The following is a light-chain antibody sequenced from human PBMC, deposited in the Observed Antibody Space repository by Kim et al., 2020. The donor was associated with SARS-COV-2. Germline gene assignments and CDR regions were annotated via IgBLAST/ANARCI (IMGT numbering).Light chain of an antibody. J-gene: IGLJ3*02. CDR3: LSYTLSTTWV. CDR1: SSDIGGFNY. V-gene: IGLV2-14*03. Sequence: QSALTQPASVSGSPGQSITISCSGTSSDIGGFNYVSWYQQHPGKAPKLIIFDVTNRPSDISNRFSGSKSGNTASLIISGLQAEDEADYYCLSYTLSTTWVFGGGTQLTVL. CDR2: DVT.